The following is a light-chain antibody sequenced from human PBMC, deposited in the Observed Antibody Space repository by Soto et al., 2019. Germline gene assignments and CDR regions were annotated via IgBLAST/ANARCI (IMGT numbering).Light chain of an antibody. V-gene: IGLV2-14*03. J-gene: IGLJ3*02. CDR2: DVT. CDR1: TSDVGAYNY. Sequence: QSVLTQPASVSGSLGQSITISCTGTTSDVGAYNYVSWYQQHPGKAPQLVIYDVTNRPSGVSNRFSGSKSGNTASMTSSGIQAEDEADYYCSSYTRSSTLVCGGGTKLTVL. CDR3: SSYTRSSTLV.